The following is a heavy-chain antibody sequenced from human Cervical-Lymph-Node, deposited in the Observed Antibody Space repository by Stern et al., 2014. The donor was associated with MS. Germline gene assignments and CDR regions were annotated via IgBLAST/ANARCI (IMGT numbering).Heavy chain of an antibody. J-gene: IGHJ5*02. CDR2: ISAYNGNT. D-gene: IGHD2-2*01. Sequence: VQLVESGAEVKKPGASVKVSCKASGYTFTSYGISWVRQAPGQGLEWMGWISAYNGNTNYAQKLQGRVTMTTDTSTSTAYMELRSLRSDDTAVYYCARRICSSSSCYEYNWFDPWGQGTLVTVSS. CDR1: GYTFTSYG. V-gene: IGHV1-18*04. CDR3: ARRICSSSSCYEYNWFDP.